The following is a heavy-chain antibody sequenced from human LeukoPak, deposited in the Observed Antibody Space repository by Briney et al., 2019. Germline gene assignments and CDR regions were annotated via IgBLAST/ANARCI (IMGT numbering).Heavy chain of an antibody. CDR2: IYHSGST. V-gene: IGHV4-4*02. CDR3: ARHRGYYDSSEGPNFDY. J-gene: IGHJ4*02. Sequence: SETLSLTCAVSGGSISSSNWWSWVRPPPGKGLEWIGEIYHSGSTNYNPSLKSRVTISVDKSKNQFSLKLSSVTAADTAVYYCARHRGYYDSSEGPNFDYWGQGTLVTVSS. D-gene: IGHD3-22*01. CDR1: GGSISSSNW.